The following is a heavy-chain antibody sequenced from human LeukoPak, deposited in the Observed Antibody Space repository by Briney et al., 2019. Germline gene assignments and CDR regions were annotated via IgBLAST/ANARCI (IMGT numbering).Heavy chain of an antibody. V-gene: IGHV1-2*02. CDR2: INPNSGGT. CDR3: AGLFLPGMTEAAV. CDR1: GYTFTGYY. D-gene: IGHD6-19*01. Sequence: HGASVKVSCKASGYTFTGYYLHWVRQAPGQGLEWMGWINPNSGGTNFAQKFQGSVTMTRDTSISTAYMELTGLRSDDTAVYYCAGLFLPGMTEAAVWGQGTLVTVSS. J-gene: IGHJ4*02.